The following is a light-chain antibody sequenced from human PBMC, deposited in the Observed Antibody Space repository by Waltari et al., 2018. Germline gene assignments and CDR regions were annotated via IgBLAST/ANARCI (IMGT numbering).Light chain of an antibody. CDR1: QSVSKY. Sequence: EVVLTQSPGTLSLAPGERATLSCRASQSVSKYLAWYQQRPGQAPRLLIYAASTRATGVPDRFSGSWFGTDFSLTISRLEPEDFAVYYCQNHERLPATFGQGTKVEIK. CDR2: AAS. V-gene: IGKV3-20*01. CDR3: QNHERLPAT. J-gene: IGKJ1*01.